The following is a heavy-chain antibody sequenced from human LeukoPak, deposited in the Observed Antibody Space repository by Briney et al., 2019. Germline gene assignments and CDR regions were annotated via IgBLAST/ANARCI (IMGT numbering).Heavy chain of an antibody. CDR1: GGSFSGYY. J-gene: IGHJ5*02. CDR3: ARVGQLWSRYNWFDP. CDR2: INHSGST. Sequence: PSEILSLTCAVYGGSFSGYYWSWIRQPPGKGLEWIGEINHSGSTNYNPSLKSRVTISVDTSKNQFSLKLSSVTAADTAVYYCARVGQLWSRYNWFDPWGQGTLVTVSS. D-gene: IGHD5-18*01. V-gene: IGHV4-34*01.